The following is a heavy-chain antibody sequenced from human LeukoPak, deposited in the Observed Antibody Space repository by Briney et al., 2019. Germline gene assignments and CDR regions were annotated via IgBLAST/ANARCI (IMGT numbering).Heavy chain of an antibody. CDR3: ARDTFDYYDSSGYYT. V-gene: IGHV3-74*01. D-gene: IGHD3-22*01. CDR1: GFTFSSYW. CDR2: INSDGSST. Sequence: GGSLRLSCAASGFTFSSYWMHWVRQAPGKGLVWVSRINSDGSSTSYADSVKGRFTISRDNAKNTLYLQMNSLRAEDTAVYYCARDTFDYYDSSGYYTWGQGTLVTVSS. J-gene: IGHJ5*02.